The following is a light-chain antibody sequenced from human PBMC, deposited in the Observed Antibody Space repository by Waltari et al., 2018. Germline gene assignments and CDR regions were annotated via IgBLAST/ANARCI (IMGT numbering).Light chain of an antibody. CDR3: AAWDDTLSHWV. CDR2: SNN. CDR1: SPNIGDNY. Sequence: QSVLTQPPSASGTPGQRVTISCSGSSPNIGDNYVYWYQHPPGTAPKRLIFSNNQRPSGVRDRFSGSKSGTSASLAISGLRSEDEGDYYCAAWDDTLSHWVFGGGTKLTVL. J-gene: IGLJ3*02. V-gene: IGLV1-47*01.